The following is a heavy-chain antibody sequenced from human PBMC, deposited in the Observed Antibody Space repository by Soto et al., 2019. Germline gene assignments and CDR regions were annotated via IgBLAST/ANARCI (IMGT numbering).Heavy chain of an antibody. CDR2: IDPNSGGT. J-gene: IGHJ3*01. V-gene: IGHV1-2*04. D-gene: IGHD2-21*01. CDR3: TKGRGFLSSVIMSDPFAV. Sequence: ASVKVSCKASGYTFTDYFMHWMRQAPGQGFEWMGWIDPNSGGTSYAQKFQGWVTMTRDTSISTAYMELSSLRADDTGIYYCTKGRGFLSSVIMSDPFAVWGQGTVVTVSS. CDR1: GYTFTDYF.